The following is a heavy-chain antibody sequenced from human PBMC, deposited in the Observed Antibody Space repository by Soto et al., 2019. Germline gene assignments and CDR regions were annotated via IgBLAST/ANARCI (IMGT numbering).Heavy chain of an antibody. J-gene: IGHJ3*02. CDR2: IYYSGST. Sequence: QVQLQESGPGLVKPSQTLSLPCTVSGGSISSGGYYWSWIRQHPGKGLEWIGYIYYSGSTYYNPSLKCRVTISVDTSKNQFSLKLSSVTAADTAVYYCARGRSRYGGNGDAFDIWGRGTMVTVSS. D-gene: IGHD2-15*01. V-gene: IGHV4-31*03. CDR3: ARGRSRYGGNGDAFDI. CDR1: GGSISSGGYY.